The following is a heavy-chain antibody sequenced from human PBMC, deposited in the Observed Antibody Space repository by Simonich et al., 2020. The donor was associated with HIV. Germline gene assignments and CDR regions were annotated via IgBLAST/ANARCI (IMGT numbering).Heavy chain of an antibody. Sequence: QVQLQESGPGLVKPSETLSLTCAVSGYSISSGYYWGWIRQPPGKGLEWIGSIYLRGNTYDNPSLKGRVTISVDTSKNQFSLKMSSLTAADTAVYYCYGDYGEYYFDHWSQGTLVTVSS. J-gene: IGHJ4*02. CDR1: GYSISSGYY. V-gene: IGHV4-38-2*01. CDR3: YGDYGEYYFDH. CDR2: IYLRGNT. D-gene: IGHD4-17*01.